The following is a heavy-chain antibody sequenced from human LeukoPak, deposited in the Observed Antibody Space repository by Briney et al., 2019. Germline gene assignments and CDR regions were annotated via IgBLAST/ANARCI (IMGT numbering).Heavy chain of an antibody. CDR3: ARQGPYGDYSH. D-gene: IGHD4-17*01. Sequence: GSLRLSCAASGFTFSSYSMNWVRQAPGKGLEWVSSISSYILYADSVKGRFTISRGNAKNSLFLQINSLRAEDTAVYYCARQGPYGDYSHWGQGTMVTVSS. CDR1: GFTFSSYS. J-gene: IGHJ1*01. V-gene: IGHV3-21*01. CDR2: ISSYI.